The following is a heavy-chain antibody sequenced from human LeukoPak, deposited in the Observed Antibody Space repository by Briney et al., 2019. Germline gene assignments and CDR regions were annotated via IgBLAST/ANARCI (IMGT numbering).Heavy chain of an antibody. CDR3: ARDRGGAYDFWSGYYTGYFDY. J-gene: IGHJ4*02. CDR2: IYRGGST. CDR1: GFTVSSNY. Sequence: GGSLRLSCAASGFTVSSNYMSWVRQALGKGLEWVSDIYRGGSTYYADSVKGRFTISRDNAKNSLYLQMNSLRAEDTAVYYCARDRGGAYDFWSGYYTGYFDYWGQGTLVPVSS. V-gene: IGHV3-66*01. D-gene: IGHD3-3*01.